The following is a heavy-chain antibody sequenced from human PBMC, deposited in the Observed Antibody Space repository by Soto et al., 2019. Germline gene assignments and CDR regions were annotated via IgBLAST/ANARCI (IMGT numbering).Heavy chain of an antibody. D-gene: IGHD4-17*01. Sequence: SETVSLTCTVSGGSISSSSYYWGWIRHPPGKGLEWIGSIYYSGSTCYNPSLKSRVTISVDTSKNQFSLKLSSVTAADTAVYYCARGMTTVTTFDYWGQGTLVTVSS. CDR2: IYYSGST. CDR3: ARGMTTVTTFDY. J-gene: IGHJ4*02. CDR1: GGSISSSSYY. V-gene: IGHV4-39*07.